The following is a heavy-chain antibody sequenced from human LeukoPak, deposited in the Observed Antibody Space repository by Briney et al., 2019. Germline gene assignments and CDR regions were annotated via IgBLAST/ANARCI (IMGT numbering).Heavy chain of an antibody. J-gene: IGHJ4*02. CDR1: GFTFSDYY. CDR2: ISSSGSTI. Sequence: GGSLRLSCAASGFTFSDYYMSWIRQAPGKGLEWVSYISSSGSTIYYADSAKGRFTISRDNSKNTLYLQMNSLRAEDTAVYYCAKAYTRIAARPPDYWGQGTLVTVSS. D-gene: IGHD6-6*01. V-gene: IGHV3-11*04. CDR3: AKAYTRIAARPPDY.